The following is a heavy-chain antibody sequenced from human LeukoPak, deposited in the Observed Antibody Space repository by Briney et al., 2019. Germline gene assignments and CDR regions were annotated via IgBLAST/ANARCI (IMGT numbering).Heavy chain of an antibody. CDR3: ARLRGSSSPFDY. CDR2: IYYSGST. CDR1: GGSFSSGSYY. D-gene: IGHD6-6*01. J-gene: IGHJ4*02. V-gene: IGHV4-61*01. Sequence: SETLSLTCTVSGGSFSSGSYYWSWIRQPPGKGLEWIGYIYYSGSTNYNPSLKSRVTISVDTSKNQFSLKLSSVTAADTAVYYCARLRGSSSPFDYWGQGTLVTVSS.